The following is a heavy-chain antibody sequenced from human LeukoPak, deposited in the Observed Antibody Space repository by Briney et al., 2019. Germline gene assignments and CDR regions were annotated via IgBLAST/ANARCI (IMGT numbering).Heavy chain of an antibody. CDR2: IYPGDSDT. D-gene: IGHD1-1*01. V-gene: IGHV5-51*01. J-gene: IGHJ4*02. Sequence: GEALEISYKGSGYSLTSYWIGWGRPMAGKGVECMGIIYPGDSDTRYSPSFQGQVTISADKSISTAYLQWSSLKASDTAMYYCARHETGPYFDYWGQGTLVTVSS. CDR1: GYSLTSYW. CDR3: ARHETGPYFDY.